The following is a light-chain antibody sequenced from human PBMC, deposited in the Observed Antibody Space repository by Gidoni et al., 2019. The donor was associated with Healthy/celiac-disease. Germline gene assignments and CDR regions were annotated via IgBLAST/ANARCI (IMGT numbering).Light chain of an antibody. V-gene: IGLV2-11*01. CDR1: SSDFGGYNY. CDR3: CSYAGSSWV. Sequence: QSALTQPRSLSGSPGQSVTISCTGTSSDFGGYNYVSWYQQHPGKAPKLMIYDVSKRPAGVPDRFSGSKSGNTASLTISGLQAEDEADYYCCSYAGSSWVFGGGTKLTVL. CDR2: DVS. J-gene: IGLJ3*02.